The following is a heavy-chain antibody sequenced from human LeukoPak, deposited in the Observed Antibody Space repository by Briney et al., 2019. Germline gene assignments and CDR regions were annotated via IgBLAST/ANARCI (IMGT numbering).Heavy chain of an antibody. CDR2: SYYSGST. V-gene: IGHV4-39*01. D-gene: IGHD3-22*01. CDR1: GGSISSSSYY. CDR3: ARQLIHYYDSSGFDAFDI. J-gene: IGHJ3*02. Sequence: SETLSLTCTVSGGSISSSSYYWGWIRQPPGKGLEWIGSSYYSGSTYYNPSLKSRVTISVDTSKNQFSLKLSSVTAAVTAVYYCARQLIHYYDSSGFDAFDIWGQGTMVTVSS.